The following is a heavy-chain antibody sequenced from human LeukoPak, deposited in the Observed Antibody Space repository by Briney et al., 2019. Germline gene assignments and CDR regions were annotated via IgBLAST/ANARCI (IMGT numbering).Heavy chain of an antibody. J-gene: IGHJ4*01. CDR1: ELNFKNAW. D-gene: IGHD5-18*01. CDR3: ARPDTAMVPHYFDY. V-gene: IGHV3-11*01. CDR2: ISSSGSTI. Sequence: GGSLRLSCTTSELNFKNAWMSWVRQAPGKGLEWVSYISSSGSTIYYADSVKGRFTIPRDNAKNSLYLQMNSLRAEDTAVYYCARPDTAMVPHYFDYWGHGTLVTVSS.